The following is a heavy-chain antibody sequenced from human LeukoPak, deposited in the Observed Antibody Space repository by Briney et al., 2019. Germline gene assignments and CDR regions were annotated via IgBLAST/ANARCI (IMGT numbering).Heavy chain of an antibody. Sequence: SETLSLTCAVYGGSFSGYYWSWIRQPPGKGLEWIGEINHSGSTNYNPSLKSRVTISVDTSKNQFSLKLSSVTAADTAVYYCATGGWYYYFDYWGQGTLVTVSS. CDR2: INHSGST. CDR3: ATGGWYYYFDY. V-gene: IGHV4-34*01. J-gene: IGHJ4*02. D-gene: IGHD6-19*01. CDR1: GGSFSGYY.